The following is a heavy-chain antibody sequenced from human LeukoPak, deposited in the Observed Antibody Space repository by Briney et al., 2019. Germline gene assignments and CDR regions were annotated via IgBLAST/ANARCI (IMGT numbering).Heavy chain of an antibody. D-gene: IGHD6-19*01. V-gene: IGHV3-30-3*01. CDR2: ISYGGTNK. CDR3: ARDDPYSSGWYIVFDI. J-gene: IGHJ3*02. Sequence: GGSLRLSCAASGFTFSTYAMHWVRQAPGKGLEWVAIISYGGTNKYYADSVKGRFTISRDNSKNTLYLQMNSLRAEDTAVYYCARDDPYSSGWYIVFDIWGQGTMVTVSS. CDR1: GFTFSTYA.